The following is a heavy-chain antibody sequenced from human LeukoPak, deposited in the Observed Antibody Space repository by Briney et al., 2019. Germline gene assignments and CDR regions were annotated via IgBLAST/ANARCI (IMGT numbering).Heavy chain of an antibody. CDR1: GYMFTRNY. CDR3: ARGVFDGGNTAGGYWFDP. V-gene: IGHV1-46*01. D-gene: IGHD3-16*01. Sequence: ASVKVSCKSSGYMFTRNYMHWGRQAPGQGLEWMGVIHPSGGSTSYSQRFQGRVTMTTDTSTSTVSMELSSLRSDDTAVYYCARGVFDGGNTAGGYWFDPWGQGTLVTVSS. CDR2: IHPSGGST. J-gene: IGHJ5*02.